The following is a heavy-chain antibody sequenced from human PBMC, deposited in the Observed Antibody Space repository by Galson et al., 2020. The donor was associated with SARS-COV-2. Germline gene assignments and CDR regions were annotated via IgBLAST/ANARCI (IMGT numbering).Heavy chain of an antibody. Sequence: ASVQVFCQASGYTFTGHYMHWVRQAPGKGLEWMGCINPNSGGTNYAQKFQGRVTMTRDTSISTAYMELSRLRSDDTAVYYCASPYDGAFDAFDIWGQGTMVTVSS. CDR3: ASPYDGAFDAFDI. CDR2: INPNSGGT. D-gene: IGHD1-26*01. CDR1: GYTFTGHY. V-gene: IGHV1-2*02. J-gene: IGHJ3*02.